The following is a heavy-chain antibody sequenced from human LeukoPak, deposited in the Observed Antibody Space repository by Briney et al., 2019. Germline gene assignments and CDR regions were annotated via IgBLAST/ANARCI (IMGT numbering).Heavy chain of an antibody. V-gene: IGHV3-23*01. CDR1: GFTFSSYA. CDR3: AKNRGRGSSWREGTDY. D-gene: IGHD6-13*01. J-gene: IGHJ4*02. Sequence: GGSLRLSCAASGFTFSSYAMSWVRQAPGKGLEWVSAISGSGGSTYYADSVKGRFTISRDNSKNTLYLQMNSLRAEDTAVYYCAKNRGRGSSWREGTDYWGQGTLVTVSS. CDR2: ISGSGGST.